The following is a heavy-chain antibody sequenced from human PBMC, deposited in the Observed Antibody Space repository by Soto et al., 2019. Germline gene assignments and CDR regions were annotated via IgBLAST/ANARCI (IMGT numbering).Heavy chain of an antibody. D-gene: IGHD7-27*01. V-gene: IGHV1-2*02. Sequence: QVQLVQSGAEVKRPGASVKVSCKASGYSFTGYYMHWVRQAPGQGLEWMGWIIPHSGETNYAQKFQARVTLTRDTSISTAYMQLSGLTPDDTAVYYCAREPDDFTNWAHDLWSQGTLVTVSS. CDR1: GYSFTGYY. CDR3: AREPDDFTNWAHDL. J-gene: IGHJ5*02. CDR2: IIPHSGET.